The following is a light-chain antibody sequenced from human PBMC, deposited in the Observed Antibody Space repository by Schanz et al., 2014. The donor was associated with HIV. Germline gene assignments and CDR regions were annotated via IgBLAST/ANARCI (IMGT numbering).Light chain of an antibody. J-gene: IGLJ1*01. CDR2: DVS. Sequence: QSALTQPASLSGSPGQSITISCTGTTSDIGNHDFVSWYQQHPGKAPKLIIYDVSNRPSEISYRFSGSKSGHAASLTISGLQADDEADYYCSSFTSSFTYVFGTGTKLTVL. CDR3: SSFTSSFTYV. V-gene: IGLV2-14*01. CDR1: TSDIGNHDF.